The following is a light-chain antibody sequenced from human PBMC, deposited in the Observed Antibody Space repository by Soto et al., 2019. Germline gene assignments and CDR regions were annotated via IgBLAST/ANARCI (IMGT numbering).Light chain of an antibody. J-gene: IGKJ2*01. CDR3: QQYKNWPPYT. CDR2: GAS. Sequence: EIVMTQSPVTLSVSLGERATLSCRASQSVSSNLAWYQQKLGQAPRLLIYGASTRATGIPARFSGSGSGTEFTLTISSLQSEDCAVYYCQQYKNWPPYTFGQGTKLEIK. CDR1: QSVSSN. V-gene: IGKV3-15*01.